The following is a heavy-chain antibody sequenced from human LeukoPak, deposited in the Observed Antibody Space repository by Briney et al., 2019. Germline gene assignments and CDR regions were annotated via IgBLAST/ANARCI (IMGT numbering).Heavy chain of an antibody. Sequence: TGGSLRLSCAASGFTFSRFWMSWVRQAPGKGLEWVANIKQDGSEKYYVDSVKGRFTISRDNAKNSLYLQMNSLRAEDTAVFCCARDGTYTDYDPDFDIWGQGTLVTVSS. J-gene: IGHJ4*02. CDR3: ARDGTYTDYDPDFDI. CDR2: IKQDGSEK. D-gene: IGHD5-12*01. V-gene: IGHV3-7*04. CDR1: GFTFSRFW.